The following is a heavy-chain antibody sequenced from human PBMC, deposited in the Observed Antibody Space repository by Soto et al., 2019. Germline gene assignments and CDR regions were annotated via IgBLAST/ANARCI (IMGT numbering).Heavy chain of an antibody. D-gene: IGHD4-17*01. V-gene: IGHV1-3*01. J-gene: IGHJ4*02. CDR3: ARETYGDYDY. Sequence: QVQLVQSGAEVKKPGASVKLSCRASGYIFTNYAMHWVRQAPGPRLEWMGWINAGTAYTKYSQKFQGRVAITRDTSASTAYMDVSSLRSEDTAVYYCARETYGDYDYWGQGTLVTVSS. CDR1: GYIFTNYA. CDR2: INAGTAYT.